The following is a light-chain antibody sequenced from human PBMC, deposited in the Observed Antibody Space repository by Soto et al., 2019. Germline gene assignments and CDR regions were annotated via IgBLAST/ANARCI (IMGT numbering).Light chain of an antibody. CDR3: NSYTTSRTYV. J-gene: IGLJ1*01. CDR1: SSDIGGYNY. V-gene: IGLV2-14*01. CDR2: EVN. Sequence: QSVLTQPASVSLSPGQSITMSCTGTSSDIGGYNYVSWYQQHPGKAPKLMIYEVNNRPSGVSDRFSGSKSGNTASLTISGLQAEDEADYYCNSYTTSRTYVFGTGTKVTVL.